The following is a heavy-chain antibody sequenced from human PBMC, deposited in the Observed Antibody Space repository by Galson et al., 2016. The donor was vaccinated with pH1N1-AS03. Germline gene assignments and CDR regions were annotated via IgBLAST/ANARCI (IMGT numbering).Heavy chain of an antibody. V-gene: IGHV3-21*03. CDR2: ISRSSTYI. Sequence: SLRLSCAASGFTFSGYSMNRFRQAPGKGLEWVSSISRSSTYIYYADSVKGRFTISRDNAKNSLFLQMHSLRAEDTAVYYCARTFPGRVVVVAAAMQEGPDYWGQGTLVTVSS. CDR1: GFTFSGYS. J-gene: IGHJ4*02. D-gene: IGHD2-2*01. CDR3: ARTFPGRVVVVAAAMQEGPDY.